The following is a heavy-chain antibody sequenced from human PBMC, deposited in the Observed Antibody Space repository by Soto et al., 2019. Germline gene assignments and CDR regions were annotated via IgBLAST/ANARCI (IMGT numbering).Heavy chain of an antibody. J-gene: IGHJ4*02. CDR3: ARDPSHDSGDYHLDY. V-gene: IGHV3-30-3*01. Sequence: QVQLVEAGGGVVQPGRSLRLSCAASGFTFSSYAMHWVRQAPGKGLEWVAVISYDGSNKYYADSVKGRFTISRDNSKNTLYLQMNSLRAEDTAVYYCARDPSHDSGDYHLDYWGQGTLVTVSS. D-gene: IGHD4-17*01. CDR2: ISYDGSNK. CDR1: GFTFSSYA.